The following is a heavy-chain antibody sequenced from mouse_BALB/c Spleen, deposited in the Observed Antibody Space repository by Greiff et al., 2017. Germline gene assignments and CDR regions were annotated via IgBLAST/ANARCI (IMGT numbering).Heavy chain of an antibody. Sequence: EVQLQESGPGLVKPSQSLSLTCSVTGYSITSGYYWNWIRQFPGNKLEWMGYISYDGSNNYNPSLKNRISITRDTSKNQFFLKLNSVTTEDTATYYCASGDGYYAMDYWGQGTSVTVSS. CDR2: ISYDGSN. CDR1: GYSITSGYY. CDR3: ASGDGYYAMDY. V-gene: IGHV3-6*02. J-gene: IGHJ4*01. D-gene: IGHD2-3*01.